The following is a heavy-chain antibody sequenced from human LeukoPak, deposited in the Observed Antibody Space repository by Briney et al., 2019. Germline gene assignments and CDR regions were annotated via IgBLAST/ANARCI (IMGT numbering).Heavy chain of an antibody. CDR3: AKDLRGAGYNWFDP. V-gene: IGHV3-23*01. CDR2: ISGSGGST. D-gene: IGHD3-10*01. CDR1: GFTFSSYA. J-gene: IGHJ5*02. Sequence: PGGSLRLSCAASGFTFSSYAMSWVRQAPGKGLEWVSVISGSGGSTYYADPVKGRFTISRDNSKNTLYLQMNSLRAEDTAVCYCAKDLRGAGYNWFDPWGQGTLVTVSS.